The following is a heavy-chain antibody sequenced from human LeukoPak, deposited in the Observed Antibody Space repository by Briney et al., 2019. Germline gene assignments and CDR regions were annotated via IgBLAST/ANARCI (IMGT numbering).Heavy chain of an antibody. CDR1: GDSVSGISSY. Sequence: PSETLSLTCTVSGDSVSGISSYWSWIRQPPGKGLQYIGYIQYSGSTNYNPSLKSRVTISVDTSKNQSSLKLSSVTAADTAVYYCARYYDSSGYWSTPHFDYWGQGTLVTVSS. D-gene: IGHD3-22*01. J-gene: IGHJ4*02. CDR2: IQYSGST. V-gene: IGHV4-61*01. CDR3: ARYYDSSGYWSTPHFDY.